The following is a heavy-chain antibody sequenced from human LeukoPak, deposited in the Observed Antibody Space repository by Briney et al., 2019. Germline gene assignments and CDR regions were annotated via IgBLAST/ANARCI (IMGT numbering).Heavy chain of an antibody. CDR3: ARARIVGATEIVRFDP. Sequence: PSETLSLTCTVSGDSISSSSYYWGWIRQPPGKGLEWIGSIYYSGSTYYNPSLKSRVTISVDTSKNQFSLKLSSVTAADTAVYYCARARIVGATEIVRFDPWGQGTLVTVSS. CDR1: GDSISSSSYY. V-gene: IGHV4-39*07. D-gene: IGHD1-26*01. J-gene: IGHJ5*02. CDR2: IYYSGST.